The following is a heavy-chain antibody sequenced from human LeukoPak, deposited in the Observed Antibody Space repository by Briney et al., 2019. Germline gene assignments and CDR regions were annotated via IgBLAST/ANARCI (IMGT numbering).Heavy chain of an antibody. Sequence: GGSLRLSCAASGFTFRNYWMDWVRKAPGKGLVWVSRVKGDGSFTDYADSVKGRFTISRNNAKNTLYLQMYSLRAEDTAAYYSVRDGDDYNFDYWGQGSLVTVSS. CDR1: GFTFRNYW. V-gene: IGHV3-74*01. CDR2: VKGDGSFT. D-gene: IGHD5-24*01. CDR3: VRDGDDYNFDY. J-gene: IGHJ4*02.